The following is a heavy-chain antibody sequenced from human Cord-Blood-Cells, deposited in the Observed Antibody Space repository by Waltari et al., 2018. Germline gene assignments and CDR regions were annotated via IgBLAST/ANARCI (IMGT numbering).Heavy chain of an antibody. D-gene: IGHD3-3*01. Sequence: QVQLQQWGAGLLKPSETLSLTCAVYGGSFSGYYWSWIRQPPGKGLEWIGEINHSGSTNHHPSLKSRVTIAVDTSKNQFSLKLSSVTAADTAVYYCARGPPKGSLIFGVAWTWFDPWGQGTLVTVSS. J-gene: IGHJ5*02. CDR1: GGSFSGYY. V-gene: IGHV4-34*01. CDR3: ARGPPKGSLIFGVAWTWFDP. CDR2: INHSGST.